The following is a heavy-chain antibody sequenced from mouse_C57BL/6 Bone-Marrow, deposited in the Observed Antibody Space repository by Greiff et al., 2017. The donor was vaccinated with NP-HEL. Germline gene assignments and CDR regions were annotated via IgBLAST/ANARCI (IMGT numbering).Heavy chain of an antibody. CDR3: ARLYYYGSSHYWYFDV. D-gene: IGHD1-1*01. CDR1: GFTFSDYG. Sequence: EVKLMESGGGLVQPGGSLKLSCAASGFTFSDYGMAWVRQAPRKGPEWVAFISNLAYSIYYADTVTGRFTISRENAKNTLYLEMSSLRSEDTAMYYCARLYYYGSSHYWYFDVWGTGTTVTVSS. J-gene: IGHJ1*03. V-gene: IGHV5-15*01. CDR2: ISNLAYSI.